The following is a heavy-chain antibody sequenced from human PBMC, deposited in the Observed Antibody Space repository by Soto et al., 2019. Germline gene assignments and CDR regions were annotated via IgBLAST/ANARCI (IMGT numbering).Heavy chain of an antibody. Sequence: PGGSLRLSCAASGFSFSYYSMNWVRQAPGRGLEWVTDIKADGTIIYDADSVRGRFAISRDNSKNTLHLHMNSLRTEDTAVYYCAKESDYYSNSKWSFDSWGQGILVTVSS. V-gene: IGHV3-30*18. CDR3: AKESDYYSNSKWSFDS. CDR2: IKADGTII. D-gene: IGHD2-21*01. J-gene: IGHJ4*02. CDR1: GFSFSYYS.